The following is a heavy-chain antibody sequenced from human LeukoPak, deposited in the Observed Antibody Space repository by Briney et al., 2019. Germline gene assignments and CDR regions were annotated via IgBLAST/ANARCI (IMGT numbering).Heavy chain of an antibody. Sequence: QSGGSLRLSCAASGFTFSSYAMSWVRQAPGKGLEWVSAISGSGGSTYYADSVKGRFTISRDNAENTLYLQMNSLRAEDTAVYYCAREYSSSRYFDYWGQGTLVTVSS. D-gene: IGHD6-6*01. CDR2: ISGSGGST. V-gene: IGHV3-23*01. CDR3: AREYSSSRYFDY. CDR1: GFTFSSYA. J-gene: IGHJ4*02.